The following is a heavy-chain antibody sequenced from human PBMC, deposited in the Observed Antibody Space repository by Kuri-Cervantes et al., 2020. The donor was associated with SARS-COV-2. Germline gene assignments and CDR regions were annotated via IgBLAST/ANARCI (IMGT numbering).Heavy chain of an antibody. J-gene: IGHJ6*02. CDR2: IYYSGST. D-gene: IGHD3-3*01. Sequence: SETLSLTCTVSGGSISRYYWGWIRQPPGKGLEWIGYIYYSGSTNYNPSLKSRVTISVDTSKNQFSLKLSSVTAADTAVYYCARGITIFGPHYYYYYGMDVWGQGTTVTVSS. V-gene: IGHV4-59*08. CDR3: ARGITIFGPHYYYYYGMDV. CDR1: GGSISRYY.